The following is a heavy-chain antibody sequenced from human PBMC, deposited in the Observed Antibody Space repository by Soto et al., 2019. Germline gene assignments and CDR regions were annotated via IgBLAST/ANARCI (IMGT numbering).Heavy chain of an antibody. D-gene: IGHD1-20*01. CDR3: ATPQKGYNWNYFDH. J-gene: IGHJ4*02. CDR1: GGSISGSYYY. V-gene: IGHV4-39*01. Sequence: SETLSLTCAVSGGSISGSYYYWAWLRQSPGKGPEWIGRVFYTGFTSYNPSLESRVSVSVDTSKSQFSLKLSAVTAADTAVYYCATPQKGYNWNYFDHWGQGALVTVSS. CDR2: VFYTGFT.